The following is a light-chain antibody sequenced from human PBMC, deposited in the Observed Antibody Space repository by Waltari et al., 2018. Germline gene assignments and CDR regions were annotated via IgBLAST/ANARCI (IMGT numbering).Light chain of an antibody. Sequence: QSVLTQPPSASGTPGQKVTISCNGSSSNIGSNYVYWYQQLPGTAPKLLIFKNNHRPSAVPDRFSDSKSGTSASLAINGLRSEDEADYYCAAWDDSLSGLVLGGGTKVTVL. J-gene: IGLJ3*02. CDR2: KNN. CDR3: AAWDDSLSGLV. CDR1: SSNIGSNY. V-gene: IGLV1-47*01.